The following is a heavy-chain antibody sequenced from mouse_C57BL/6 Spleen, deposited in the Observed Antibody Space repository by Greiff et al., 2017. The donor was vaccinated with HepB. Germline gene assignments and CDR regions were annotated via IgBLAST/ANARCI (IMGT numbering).Heavy chain of an antibody. CDR2: INPSSGYT. CDR3: GRGTGKGFDY. J-gene: IGHJ2*01. CDR1: GYTFTSYW. V-gene: IGHV1-7*01. Sequence: VQLQQSGAELAKPGASVKLSCKASGYTFTSYWMHWVKQRPGQGLEWIGYINPSSGYTKYNQKFKDKATLTADKSYSTAYMQLSSLTYEDAAVYYCGRGTGKGFDYWGQGTTLTVSS. D-gene: IGHD4-1*01.